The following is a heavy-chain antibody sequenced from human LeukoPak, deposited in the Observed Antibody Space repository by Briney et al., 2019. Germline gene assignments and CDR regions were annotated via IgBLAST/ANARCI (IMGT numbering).Heavy chain of an antibody. CDR2: ISRNSGSI. D-gene: IGHD1-26*01. CDR3: AKDLTGVVAAFDY. J-gene: IGHJ4*02. Sequence: GGSLRLSCAASGFTFSSFAMSWVRQAPGKGLEWVSGISRNSGSIGYADSVKGRFTISRDNAKNSLYLQMNSLRPEDTALYYCAKDLTGVVAAFDYWGQGTLVTVSS. CDR1: GFTFSSFA. V-gene: IGHV3-9*01.